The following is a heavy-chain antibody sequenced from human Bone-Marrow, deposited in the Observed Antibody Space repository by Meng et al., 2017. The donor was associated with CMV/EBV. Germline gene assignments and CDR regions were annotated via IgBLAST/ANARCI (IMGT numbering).Heavy chain of an antibody. V-gene: IGHV1-2*02. J-gene: IGHJ6*01. CDR1: GYTFTGYY. CDR3: ARCRFFDYYYGRDV. CDR2: INPNSGGT. Sequence: ASVKVSCKASGYTFTGYYMHWVRQAPGQGLEWMGWINPNSGGTNYAQKFQGRVTMTRDTSISTAYMELSRLRSDDTAVYYCARCRFFDYYYGRDVWGQGSKVADSS. D-gene: IGHD3-3*01.